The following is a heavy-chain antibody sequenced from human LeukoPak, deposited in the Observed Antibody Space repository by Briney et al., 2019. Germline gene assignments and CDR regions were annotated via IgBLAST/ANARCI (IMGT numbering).Heavy chain of an antibody. CDR1: GFTHSSYS. V-gene: IGHV3-21*01. Sequence: PGGSLRLSRAASGFTHSSYSMNWVRQARGKGLEGGSSISSISSYIYYADTVKGRLTISRDNANNALYLQRNSLRAEDTAVYYCARARYGSGLVDYWGQGTLVTVST. J-gene: IGHJ4*02. D-gene: IGHD3-10*01. CDR2: ISSISSYI. CDR3: ARARYGSGLVDY.